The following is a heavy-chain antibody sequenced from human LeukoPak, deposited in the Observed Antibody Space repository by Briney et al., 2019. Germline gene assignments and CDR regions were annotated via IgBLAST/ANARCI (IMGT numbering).Heavy chain of an antibody. V-gene: IGHV1-46*01. Sequence: ASVKVSCKASGYTFTSYGIIWLRQAPGQGLEWMGIINPSGGSTSYAQKFQGRVTMTEDTSTDTAYMELSSLRSEDTAVYYCATASWFGELFYYYYYGMDVWGQGTTVTVSS. J-gene: IGHJ6*02. CDR2: INPSGGST. CDR3: ATASWFGELFYYYYYGMDV. D-gene: IGHD3-10*01. CDR1: GYTFTSYG.